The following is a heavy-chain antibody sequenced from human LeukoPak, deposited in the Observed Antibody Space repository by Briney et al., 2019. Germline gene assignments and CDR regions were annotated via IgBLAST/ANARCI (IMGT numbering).Heavy chain of an antibody. J-gene: IGHJ4*02. CDR2: IYSGDTT. CDR1: GFTVSFHY. Sequence: PGGSLRLSCAGSGFTVSFHYMSWVRQAPGRGLGWVVVIYSGDTTNYADSVKGSFTISRDNSKNTLYLQRNSLRAEDTAVYYCARDLGGGLLWFGESKYWGQGTLVTVSS. CDR3: ARDLGGGLLWFGESKY. D-gene: IGHD3-10*01. V-gene: IGHV3-66*01.